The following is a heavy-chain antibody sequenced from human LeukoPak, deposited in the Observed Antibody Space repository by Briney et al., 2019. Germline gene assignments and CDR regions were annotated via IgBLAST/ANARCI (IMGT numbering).Heavy chain of an antibody. CDR1: GGSISSHY. D-gene: IGHD3-22*01. CDR3: ASTRPDYYDSSGYYLEAFDI. J-gene: IGHJ3*02. Sequence: SETLSLTCTVSGGSISSHYRSWIRQPPGKGLEWIGYIYYSGSTNYNPSLKSRVTISVDTSKNQFSLKLSSVTAADTAVYYCASTRPDYYDSSGYYLEAFDIWGQGTMVTVSS. CDR2: IYYSGST. V-gene: IGHV4-59*11.